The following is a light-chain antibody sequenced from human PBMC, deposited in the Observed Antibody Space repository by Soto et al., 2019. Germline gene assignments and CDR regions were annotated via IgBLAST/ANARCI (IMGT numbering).Light chain of an antibody. J-gene: IGKJ2*01. CDR1: QSVSSN. CDR2: GAS. V-gene: IGKV3-15*01. CDR3: QQYNDWPRGYT. Sequence: EIVMTQSPATLSVSPRERATLSCRASQSVSSNLAWYQQKPGQAPRLLFYGASTRATGIPVRFSASGSGTEFTLTISSLQSEDFAVYYCQQYNDWPRGYTFGQGTKLEIK.